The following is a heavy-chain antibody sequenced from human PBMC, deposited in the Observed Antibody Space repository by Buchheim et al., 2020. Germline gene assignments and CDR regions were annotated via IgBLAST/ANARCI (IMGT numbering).Heavy chain of an antibody. CDR2: ISSSGSTI. V-gene: IGHV3-48*03. CDR1: GFTFSSYE. Sequence: EVQLVESGGGLVQPGGSLRLSCAASGFTFSSYEMNWVRQAPGKGLEWVSYISSSGSTIYYADSVKGRFTISRDNAKNSLYLQMNSLRAEDTAVYYCARGYSSSWYSPDNGRRAHREEPDYYYYYGMDVWGQGTT. J-gene: IGHJ6*02. D-gene: IGHD6-13*01. CDR3: ARGYSSSWYSPDNGRRAHREEPDYYYYYGMDV.